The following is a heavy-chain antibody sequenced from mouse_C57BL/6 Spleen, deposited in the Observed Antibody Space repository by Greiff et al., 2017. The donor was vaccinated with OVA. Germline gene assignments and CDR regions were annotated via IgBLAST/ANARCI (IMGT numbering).Heavy chain of an antibody. D-gene: IGHD2-2*01. CDR3: ARWMVTTFEEYYFDY. CDR1: GYAFTNYL. CDR2: INPGSGGT. V-gene: IGHV1-54*01. J-gene: IGHJ2*01. Sequence: QVQLKESGAELVRPGTSVKVSCKASGYAFTNYLIEWVKQRPGQGLEWIGVINPGSGGTNYNEKFKGKATLTADKSSSTAYMQLSSLTSEDSAVYCCARWMVTTFEEYYFDYWGQGTTLTVSS.